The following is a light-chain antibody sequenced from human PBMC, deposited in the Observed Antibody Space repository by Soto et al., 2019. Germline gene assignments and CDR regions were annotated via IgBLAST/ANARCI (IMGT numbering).Light chain of an antibody. CDR1: RSNIGAGYD. Sequence: QLVLTQPPSVSGAPGQRVTISCTGSRSNIGAGYDVHWYQQLPGTAPKLLIYGTNNRPSGVPDRFSGSKSGMSASLAITGLQAADEANYYCQSYDNSLSGSRVFGGGIKLTVL. CDR2: GTN. V-gene: IGLV1-40*01. J-gene: IGLJ3*02. CDR3: QSYDNSLSGSRV.